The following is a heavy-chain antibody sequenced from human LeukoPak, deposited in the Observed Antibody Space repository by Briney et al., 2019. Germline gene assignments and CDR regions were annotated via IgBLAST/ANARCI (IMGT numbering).Heavy chain of an antibody. CDR3: ARENYDILTGIDY. V-gene: IGHV4-34*01. D-gene: IGHD3-9*01. CDR1: GGSFSGYY. CDR2: INHSGST. J-gene: IGHJ4*02. Sequence: SETLSLTCAVYGGSFSGYYWSWIRQPPGKGLEWIGEINHSGSTNYNPSLKSRVTISVDTSKNQFSLKLSSVTAADTAVYYCARENYDILTGIDYWGQGTLVTVFS.